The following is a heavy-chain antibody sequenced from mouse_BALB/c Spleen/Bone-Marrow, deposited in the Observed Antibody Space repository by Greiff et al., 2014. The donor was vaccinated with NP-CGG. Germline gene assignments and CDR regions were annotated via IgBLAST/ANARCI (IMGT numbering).Heavy chain of an antibody. J-gene: IGHJ3*01. CDR3: ARTYGSSFFAY. CDR2: IYPGDGDT. D-gene: IGHD1-1*01. CDR1: GYVFSSSW. V-gene: IGHV1-82*01. Sequence: VQLQQSGPELVKSGASVKISCKASGYVFSSSWMNWVKQGPGQGLEWIGRIYPGDGDTNYNGKFKGKATLTADKSSSTAYMQLSSLTSVDSAVYFCARTYGSSFFAYWGRGTLVTVSA.